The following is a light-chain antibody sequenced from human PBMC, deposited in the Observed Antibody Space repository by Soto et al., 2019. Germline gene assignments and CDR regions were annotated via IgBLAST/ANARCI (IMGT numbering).Light chain of an antibody. CDR3: QQYGSSPAYT. Sequence: EIVLTQSPGTLSLSPGERATLSCRASQSVSSSYLAWYQQKPGQAPRLLIYGASSRATGIPDRFSGSGSGTDFTRSISRLEPEDFAVYYCQQYGSSPAYTFGQGTKLEI. J-gene: IGKJ2*01. V-gene: IGKV3-20*01. CDR2: GAS. CDR1: QSVSSSY.